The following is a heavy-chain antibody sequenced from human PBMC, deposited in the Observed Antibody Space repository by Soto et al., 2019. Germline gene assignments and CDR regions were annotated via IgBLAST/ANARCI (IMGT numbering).Heavy chain of an antibody. CDR1: GFTFRSFT. CDR3: ARDGIAARPFYGMDV. CDR2: ISSSGSTI. Sequence: GGVLRLSCAASGFTFRSFTMNWVRQAPVKGLEWVSYISSSGSTIYYADSVKGRFTISRDNAKNSLYLQMNSLRAEDTAVHYCARDGIAARPFYGMDVWGQGTTVTVSS. D-gene: IGHD6-6*01. J-gene: IGHJ6*02. V-gene: IGHV3-48*03.